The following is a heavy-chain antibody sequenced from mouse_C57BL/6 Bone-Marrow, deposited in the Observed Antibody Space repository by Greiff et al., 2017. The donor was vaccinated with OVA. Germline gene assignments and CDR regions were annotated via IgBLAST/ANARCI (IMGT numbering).Heavy chain of an antibody. CDR2: ISVGGSYT. Sequence: EVMLVESGGGLVKPGGSLKLSCAASGFTFSSYAMSWVRQTPEKRLEWVATISVGGSYTYYPDNVKGRFTISRDNAKNNLYLQMSHLKSEDTAMYYCARALPSRGFAYWGQGTLVTVSA. J-gene: IGHJ3*01. V-gene: IGHV5-4*03. CDR1: GFTFSSYA. CDR3: ARALPSRGFAY.